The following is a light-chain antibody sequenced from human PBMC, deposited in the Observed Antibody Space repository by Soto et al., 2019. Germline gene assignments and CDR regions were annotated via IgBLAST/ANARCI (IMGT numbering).Light chain of an antibody. V-gene: IGKV3-15*01. J-gene: IGKJ1*01. CDR1: QSVSID. CDR2: GAS. Sequence: EIVMTQSPATLSVSPGERATLSCRASQSVSIDLAWYQQTPGQAPRLLIYGASTRATGVPPTFSGSASGTDFTLTISSLQPEDFATYYCLQDYNYPRTFGQGTKVDIK. CDR3: LQDYNYPRT.